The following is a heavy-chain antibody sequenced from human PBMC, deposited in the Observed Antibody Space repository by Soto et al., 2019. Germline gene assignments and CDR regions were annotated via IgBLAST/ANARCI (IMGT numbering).Heavy chain of an antibody. J-gene: IGHJ6*03. CDR1: GFTFSSYS. Sequence: GGSLRLSCAASGFTFSSYSMNWVRQAPGKGLEWVSSISSSSSYIYYADSVKGRFTISRDNAKNSLYLQMNSLRAEDTAEYYCVRVFKQLWVQHTRYSYMDVWGKGTTVTLSS. CDR2: ISSSSSYI. V-gene: IGHV3-21*01. D-gene: IGHD5-18*01. CDR3: VRVFKQLWVQHTRYSYMDV.